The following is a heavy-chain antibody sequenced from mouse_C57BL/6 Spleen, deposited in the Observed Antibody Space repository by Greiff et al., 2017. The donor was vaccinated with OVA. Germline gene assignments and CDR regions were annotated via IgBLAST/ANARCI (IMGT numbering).Heavy chain of an antibody. Sequence: QVQLQQSGAELVKPGASVKISCKASGYAFSSYWMNWVKQRPGKGLEWIGQIYPGDGDTNYNGKFKGKATLTADKSSSTAYMQLSSLTSEDSAVYFCARSSRRTAWFAYWGQGTLVTVSA. J-gene: IGHJ3*01. CDR1: GYAFSSYW. D-gene: IGHD1-1*01. V-gene: IGHV1-80*01. CDR3: ARSSRRTAWFAY. CDR2: IYPGDGDT.